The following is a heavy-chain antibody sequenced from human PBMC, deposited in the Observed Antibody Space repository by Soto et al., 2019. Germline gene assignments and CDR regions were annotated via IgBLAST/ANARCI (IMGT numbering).Heavy chain of an antibody. CDR3: TTGWGFWSGYPPPN. D-gene: IGHD3-3*01. Sequence: GGSLRLSCAASGFTFSNAWMNWVRQAPGKGLEWVGRIKSKTDGGTTDYAAPVKGRFTISRDDSKNTLYLQMNSLKTEDTAVYYCTTGWGFWSGYPPPNWGQGTLVTVSS. J-gene: IGHJ4*02. CDR2: IKSKTDGGTT. V-gene: IGHV3-15*07. CDR1: GFTFSNAW.